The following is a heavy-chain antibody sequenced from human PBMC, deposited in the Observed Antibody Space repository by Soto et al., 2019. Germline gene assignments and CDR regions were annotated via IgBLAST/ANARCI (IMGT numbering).Heavy chain of an antibody. CDR3: AKGPLGYCSSTSCYTFAFDI. V-gene: IGHV4-61*01. CDR2: IYFSVST. CDR1: GDSVSSGSYF. D-gene: IGHD2-2*02. Sequence: PSETLSLTCTVSGDSVSSGSYFWSWIRQPPGKGLEWIGYIYFSVSTNYKPSLESRVTISVDTSKNQFSLRLNSVTAADTAVYYCAKGPLGYCSSTSCYTFAFDIWGQGTMVTVSS. J-gene: IGHJ3*02.